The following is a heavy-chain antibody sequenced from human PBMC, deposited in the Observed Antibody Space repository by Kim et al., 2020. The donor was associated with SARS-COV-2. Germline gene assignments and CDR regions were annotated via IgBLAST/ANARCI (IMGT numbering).Heavy chain of an antibody. J-gene: IGHJ6*02. D-gene: IGHD3-22*01. V-gene: IGHV4-39*07. CDR1: GGSISSSSYY. CDR3: ARVHEAVGSGYQYYYYGMDV. CDR2: IYYSGST. Sequence: SETLSLTCTVSGGSISSSSYYWGWIRQPPGKGLEWIGSIYYSGSTYYNPSLKSRVTISVDTSKNQFSLKLSSVTAADTAVYYCARVHEAVGSGYQYYYYGMDVWGQGTTVTVSS.